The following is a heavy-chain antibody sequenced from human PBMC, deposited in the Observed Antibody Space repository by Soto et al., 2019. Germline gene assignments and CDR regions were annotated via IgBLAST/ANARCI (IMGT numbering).Heavy chain of an antibody. CDR2: ISAYNGNT. CDR1: GYTFTSYG. Sequence: QVQLVQSGAEVKKPGASVKVSCKASGYTFTSYGISWVRQAPGQGLEWMGWISAYNGNTNYAQKLQGRVTMTPDTSTSTAYMELRSLRYDDTAVYYCARDYCSGGSCYSMDYWGQGTLVTVSS. V-gene: IGHV1-18*01. D-gene: IGHD2-15*01. CDR3: ARDYCSGGSCYSMDY. J-gene: IGHJ4*02.